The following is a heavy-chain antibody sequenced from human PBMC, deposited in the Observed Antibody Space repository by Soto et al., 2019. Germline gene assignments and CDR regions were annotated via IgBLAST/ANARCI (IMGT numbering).Heavy chain of an antibody. CDR1: GGSFTSHNW. CDR3: ASRDPGTSVDY. V-gene: IGHV4-4*02. J-gene: IGHJ4*02. CDR2: IYRTGST. D-gene: IGHD1-7*01. Sequence: PSDTLSLTFAVSGGSFTSHNWWTWVRQPPGQGLEWIGEIYRTGSTNNNPSLKSRVTISLDKSDNQFSLKVTSLTAADTAVYYCASRDPGTSVDYWGQGTWVTVSS.